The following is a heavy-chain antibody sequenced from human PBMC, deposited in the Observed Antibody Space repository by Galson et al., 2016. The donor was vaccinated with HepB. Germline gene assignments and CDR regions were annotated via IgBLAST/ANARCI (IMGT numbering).Heavy chain of an antibody. CDR3: AKSVLEYDILTGYYRRGADY. J-gene: IGHJ4*02. V-gene: IGHV3-23*01. Sequence: SLRLSCAASGFTFSSYAMSWVRHAPGKGLEWVSSSGSGGPTYYADSVKGRFTISRDNSKNTLFLQMHSLRADDTAVYYCAKSVLEYDILTGYYRRGADYWGQGTLVTVSS. CDR2: SGSGGPT. CDR1: GFTFSSYA. D-gene: IGHD3-9*01.